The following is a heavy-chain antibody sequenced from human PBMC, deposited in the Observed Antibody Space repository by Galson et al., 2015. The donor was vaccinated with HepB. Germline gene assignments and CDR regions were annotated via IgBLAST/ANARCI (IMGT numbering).Heavy chain of an antibody. D-gene: IGHD2-15*01. J-gene: IGHJ4*02. Sequence: PALVKPTQTLTLTCTFSGFSLSTSGVGVGWIRQPPGKALEWLALIYWDDDKRYSPSLKSRLTITKDTSKNQVVLTMTNMDPVDTATYYCAHRPPGSYCSGGSCYFFDYWGQGTLVTVSS. CDR3: AHRPPGSYCSGGSCYFFDY. CDR2: IYWDDDK. V-gene: IGHV2-5*02. CDR1: GFSLSTSGVG.